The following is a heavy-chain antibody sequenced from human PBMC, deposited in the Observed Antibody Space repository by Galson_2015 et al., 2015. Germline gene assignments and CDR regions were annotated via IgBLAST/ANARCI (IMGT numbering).Heavy chain of an antibody. CDR2: ISSSRSIM. V-gene: IGHV3-48*01. J-gene: IGHJ6*02. CDR1: GLSFSSYG. D-gene: IGHD2-2*01. Sequence: SLRFSCAASGLSFSSYGMHWVRQAPGKGLEGVSYISSSRSIMYCADSVKGRFTISRDNAKNSLYLQMNSLRGEDTAVYYCARDWDIVVVPNPYYYYGMDVWGQGTTVTVSS. CDR3: ARDWDIVVVPNPYYYYGMDV.